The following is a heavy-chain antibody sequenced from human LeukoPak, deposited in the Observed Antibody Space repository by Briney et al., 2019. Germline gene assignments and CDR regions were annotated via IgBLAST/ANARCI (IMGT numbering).Heavy chain of an antibody. V-gene: IGHV3-48*01. CDR3: ARPTNSYGNYRRGPQDDAFDI. CDR1: GFTFSSYS. D-gene: IGHD4-11*01. Sequence: GGSLRLSCAASGFTFSSYSMNWVRQAPGKGLEWVSYISSSSSTIYYADSVKGRFTISRDNAKNSLYLQMNSLRAEDTAVYYCARPTNSYGNYRRGPQDDAFDIWGQGTMVTVSS. J-gene: IGHJ3*02. CDR2: ISSSSSTI.